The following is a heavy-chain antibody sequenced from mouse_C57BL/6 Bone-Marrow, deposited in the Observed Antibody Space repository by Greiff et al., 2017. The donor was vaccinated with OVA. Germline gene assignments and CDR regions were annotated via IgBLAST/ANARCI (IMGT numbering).Heavy chain of an antibody. D-gene: IGHD1-1*01. CDR1: GFTFSSYG. CDR2: ISSGGSYT. CDR3: ARHGDYGSFFDY. V-gene: IGHV5-6*01. J-gene: IGHJ2*01. Sequence: EVKLVESGGDLVKPGGSLKLSCAASGFTFSSYGMSWVRQTPDKRLEWVANISSGGSYTYYPDSVKGRFTISRDNAKNTLYLQMSSLKSEDTAMYCCARHGDYGSFFDYWGRGTTLTVSS.